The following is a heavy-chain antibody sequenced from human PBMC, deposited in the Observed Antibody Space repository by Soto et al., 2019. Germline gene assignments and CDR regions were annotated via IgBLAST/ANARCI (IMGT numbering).Heavy chain of an antibody. CDR2: MSYDGGRT. Sequence: QVQLVESGGGVVQPGTSLTLSCAASGFAITRYAMHWVRQAPGKGLEWVAVMSYDGGRTIYADSVKGRFTISRDTSKSTVYLQMNRLTAEDAAVYYCAKTEWDNSLATYYFDYWGLGTLVTVSS. J-gene: IGHJ4*02. CDR3: AKTEWDNSLATYYFDY. V-gene: IGHV3-30*18. D-gene: IGHD1-26*01. CDR1: GFAITRYA.